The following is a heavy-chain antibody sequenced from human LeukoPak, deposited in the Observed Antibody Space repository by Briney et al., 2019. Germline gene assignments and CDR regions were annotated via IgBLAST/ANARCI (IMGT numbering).Heavy chain of an antibody. CDR2: INPNSGGT. CDR3: ARDGAYDYVWGSYHYMDV. V-gene: IGHV1-2*02. Sequence: ASVKVSCKASGYTFTGYYIHWVRQAPGQGLEWMGWINPNSGGTNYAQKFQGRVTMTRDTSISTAYMELSRLRSDDTAVYYCARDGAYDYVWGSYHYMDVWGKGTTVTVSS. CDR1: GYTFTGYY. J-gene: IGHJ6*03. D-gene: IGHD3-16*01.